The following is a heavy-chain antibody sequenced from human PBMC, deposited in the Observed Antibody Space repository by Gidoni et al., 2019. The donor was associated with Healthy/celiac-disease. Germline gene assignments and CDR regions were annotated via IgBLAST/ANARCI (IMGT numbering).Heavy chain of an antibody. CDR1: GFTFRSYG. CDR2: IWYDGSNK. J-gene: IGHJ4*02. CDR3: ARAPTTDY. Sequence: QVQLVESGGGVVQPGRSLRLSCAASGFTFRSYGMHWVRQAPGKGLEWVAVIWYDGSNKYYADSVKGRFTISRDNSKNTLYLQMNSRRAEDTAVYYCARAPTTDYWGQGTLVTVSS. V-gene: IGHV3-33*01.